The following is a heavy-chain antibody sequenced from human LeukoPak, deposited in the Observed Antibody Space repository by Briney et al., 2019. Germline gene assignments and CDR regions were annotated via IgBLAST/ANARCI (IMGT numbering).Heavy chain of an antibody. D-gene: IGHD3-22*01. V-gene: IGHV1-46*02. CDR3: ARGPTYYYDSSGGKPGRTGYYFDY. Sequence: ASVKVSCKASGYTFNNYYVHWVRQAPGQGLEWMGIIDPSGGSTSYAQKFQGRVTMTRDTSTSTAYMELSSLRSEDTAVYYCARGPTYYYDSSGGKPGRTGYYFDYWGQGTLVTVSS. CDR2: IDPSGGST. CDR1: GYTFNNYY. J-gene: IGHJ4*02.